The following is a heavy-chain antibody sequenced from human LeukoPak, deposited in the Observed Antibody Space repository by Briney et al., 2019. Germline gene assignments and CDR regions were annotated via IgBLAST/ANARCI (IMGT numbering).Heavy chain of an antibody. D-gene: IGHD3-16*01. Sequence: SETLSLTCAVYGGSFSGYYWSWIRQPPGKGLEWIGEINHSGSTNYNPSLKSRGTISVDTSKNQFSLKLSSVTAADTAVYYCARGWPGGYFDYWGQGTLVTVSS. CDR1: GGSFSGYY. J-gene: IGHJ4*02. CDR2: INHSGST. V-gene: IGHV4-34*01. CDR3: ARGWPGGYFDY.